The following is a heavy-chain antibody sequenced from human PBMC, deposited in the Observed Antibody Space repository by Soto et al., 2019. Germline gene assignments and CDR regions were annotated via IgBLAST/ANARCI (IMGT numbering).Heavy chain of an antibody. Sequence: EVQLVESGGGLVQPGGSLRLSCGASGFTLSDHYMDWVRQAPGKGLEWLGRTRNKANNYITEYATSVKGRFTISRDDSKNSVYLQLNSLKSEDTAVYYCGRWTSGSPDCWGQGTLVTVSS. J-gene: IGHJ4*02. V-gene: IGHV3-72*01. CDR1: GFTLSDHY. CDR2: TRNKANNYIT. CDR3: GRWTSGSPDC. D-gene: IGHD1-26*01.